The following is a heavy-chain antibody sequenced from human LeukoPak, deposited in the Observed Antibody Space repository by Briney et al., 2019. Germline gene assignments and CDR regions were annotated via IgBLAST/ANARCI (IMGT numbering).Heavy chain of an antibody. Sequence: PGGSLRLSCVASGFMFSSYAMNWVRQAPGKGQEWLSYISSSGTTIYSADSVKGRFTISRDNAKNSLYLHMNSLRGEDTAAYYCARDGLGVADLDYWGQGTLVTVSS. CDR1: GFMFSSYA. J-gene: IGHJ4*02. V-gene: IGHV3-48*03. D-gene: IGHD2-15*01. CDR3: ARDGLGVADLDY. CDR2: ISSSGTTI.